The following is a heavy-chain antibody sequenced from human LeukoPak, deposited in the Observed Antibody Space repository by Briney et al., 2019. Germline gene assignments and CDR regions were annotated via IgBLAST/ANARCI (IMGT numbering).Heavy chain of an antibody. CDR1: GGSFSGYY. CDR2: INHSGST. J-gene: IGHJ4*02. D-gene: IGHD6-13*01. V-gene: IGHV4-34*01. Sequence: PSETLSLTCAVYGGSFSGYYWSWIRQPPGKGLEWIREINHSGSTNYNPSLKSRVTISVDTSKNQFSLKLSSVTAADTAVYYCARHYRSSSSPGALRYWGQGTLVTVSS. CDR3: ARHYRSSSSPGALRY.